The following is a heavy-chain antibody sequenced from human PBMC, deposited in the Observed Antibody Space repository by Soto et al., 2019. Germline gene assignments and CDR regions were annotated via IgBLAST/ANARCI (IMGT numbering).Heavy chain of an antibody. V-gene: IGHV1-69*13. CDR2: IIPIFGTA. J-gene: IGHJ6*04. D-gene: IGHD3-16*02. CDR1: GGTFSSYA. CDR3: ARRYNNQKKYRNTGYGMAV. Sequence: SVKVSCKASGGTFSSYAISWVRQAPGQGLEWMGGIIPIFGTANYAQKFQGRVTITADESTSTAYMELSSLRSEDTAVYYCARRYNNQKKYRNTGYGMAVWGKGTTVTVSS.